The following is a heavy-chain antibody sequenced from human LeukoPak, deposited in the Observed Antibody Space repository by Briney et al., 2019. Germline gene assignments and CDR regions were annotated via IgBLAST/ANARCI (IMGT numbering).Heavy chain of an antibody. Sequence: GGSLRLSCAASGFTFSSYEMNWVRQAPGKGLGWVSYITSSGSTIYYADSVKGRFTISRDNAKNSLYLQMNSLRAEDTAVYYCARDMRLSYVYDAFDIWGQGTMVTVSS. D-gene: IGHD1-26*01. V-gene: IGHV3-48*03. CDR3: ARDMRLSYVYDAFDI. J-gene: IGHJ3*02. CDR1: GFTFSSYE. CDR2: ITSSGSTI.